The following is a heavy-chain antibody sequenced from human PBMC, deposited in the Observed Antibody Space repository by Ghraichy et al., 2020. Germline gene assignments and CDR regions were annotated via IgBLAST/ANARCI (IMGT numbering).Heavy chain of an antibody. CDR1: GYTFTSYY. J-gene: IGHJ4*02. CDR2: INPSGGTT. CDR3: ARGCSGCSVDY. V-gene: IGHV1-46*03. D-gene: IGHD6-19*01. Sequence: ASVKVSCKASGYTFTSYYIHWVRQAPGQGLEWMGIINPSGGTTSYAQKFQGRVTMTRDTSTSTVYMELSSLRSEDTAGYYCARGCSGCSVDYWGQGTLVTVSS.